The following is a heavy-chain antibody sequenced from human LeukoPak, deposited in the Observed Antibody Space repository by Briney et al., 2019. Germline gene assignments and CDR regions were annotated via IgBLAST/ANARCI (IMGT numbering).Heavy chain of an antibody. D-gene: IGHD3-3*01. Sequence: ASVKVSCKASGYTFTGAYMHWVRQAPGQGLEWVGWTNPNSGETKFAPKFQGRVTMTRDTSLSTAFMDLGGLRSDDTAVYYCASYDFWSGYYQGLDYWGQGTLVTVSS. CDR2: TNPNSGET. V-gene: IGHV1-2*02. CDR3: ASYDFWSGYYQGLDY. CDR1: GYTFTGAY. J-gene: IGHJ4*02.